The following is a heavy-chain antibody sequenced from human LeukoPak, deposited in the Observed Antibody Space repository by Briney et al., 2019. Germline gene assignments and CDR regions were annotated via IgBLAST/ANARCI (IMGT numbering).Heavy chain of an antibody. V-gene: IGHV1-46*01. CDR2: INPSGGST. CDR3: ARVSGGSLIAAAGGFDY. Sequence: GASVKVSCKASGYTFTSYYMHWVRQAPGQGLEWMGIINPSGGSTSYAQKFQGRVTMTRDTSTSTVYMELSSLRSEDTAVYYCARVSGGSLIAAAGGFDYWGQGTLVTASS. D-gene: IGHD6-13*01. J-gene: IGHJ4*02. CDR1: GYTFTSYY.